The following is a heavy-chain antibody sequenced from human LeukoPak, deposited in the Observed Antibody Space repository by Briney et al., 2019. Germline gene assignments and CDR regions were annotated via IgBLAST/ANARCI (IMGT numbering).Heavy chain of an antibody. V-gene: IGHV3-43*01. J-gene: IGHJ6*02. CDR2: ISWDGGST. CDR3: AKDIGYPYYYGMDV. Sequence: GGSLRLSCAASGFTFDDYTMHWVRQAPGKGLEWVSLISWDGGSTYYADSVKGRFTISRDNSKNSLYLQKNSLRTEDTALYYCAKDIGYPYYYGMDVRGQGTTVTVSS. D-gene: IGHD5-12*01. CDR1: GFTFDDYT.